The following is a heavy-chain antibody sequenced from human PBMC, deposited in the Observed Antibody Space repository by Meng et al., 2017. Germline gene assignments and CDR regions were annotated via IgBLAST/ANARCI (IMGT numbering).Heavy chain of an antibody. Sequence: HVKLVGCGGGLVKPGGSLRLSCAVSGFTLSNSYMSWIRQAPGKGLEWVAVIWYDGSNKYYADSVKGRFTISRDNSKNTLYLQMNSLRAEDTAVYYCATMIVVNYWGQGTLVTVSS. D-gene: IGHD3-22*01. CDR1: GFTLSNSY. CDR2: IWYDGSNK. J-gene: IGHJ4*02. V-gene: IGHV3-33*08. CDR3: ATMIVVNY.